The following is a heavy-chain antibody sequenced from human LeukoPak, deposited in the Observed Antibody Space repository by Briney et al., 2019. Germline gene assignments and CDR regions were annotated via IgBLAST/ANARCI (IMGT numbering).Heavy chain of an antibody. Sequence: GGSLRLSCAASGFTFSSYGMSWVRQAPGKGLEWVSAISGSGGSTYYADSVKGRFTISRDNAKNSLYLQMNSLRAEDTALYYCARGDYYGSRSYLFYYYMDVWGKGTTVTISS. J-gene: IGHJ6*03. CDR2: ISGSGGST. V-gene: IGHV3-23*01. CDR1: GFTFSSYG. CDR3: ARGDYYGSRSYLFYYYMDV. D-gene: IGHD3-10*01.